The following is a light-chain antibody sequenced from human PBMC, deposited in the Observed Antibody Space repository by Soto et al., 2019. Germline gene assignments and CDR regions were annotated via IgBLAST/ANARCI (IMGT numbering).Light chain of an antibody. CDR3: QKYDSAPWT. CDR2: AAS. V-gene: IGKV1-27*01. J-gene: IGKJ1*01. CDR1: QGISNY. Sequence: DIEMTQSPSSLSASVGDRVTITCRASQGISNYLAWYQQRPGKVPKLLIYAASILQSGVPSRFSGSGSGTDFTLTISSLQPEDVATYYCQKYDSAPWTFGQGTEVEIK.